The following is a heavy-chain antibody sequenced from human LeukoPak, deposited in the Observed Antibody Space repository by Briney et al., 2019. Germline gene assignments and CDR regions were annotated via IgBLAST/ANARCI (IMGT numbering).Heavy chain of an antibody. CDR1: GGSISSSSYY. CDR2: IYYSGST. J-gene: IGHJ4*02. V-gene: IGHV4-39*01. CDR3: ARGDYYDSSGYQSPSFDY. Sequence: SETLSLTCTVSGGSISSSSYYWGRLRQPPGKGLEWIGNIYYSGSTYYNPSLKSRVTISVDTSKNQFSLKLSSVTAADTAVYYCARGDYYDSSGYQSPSFDYWGQGTLVTVSS. D-gene: IGHD3-22*01.